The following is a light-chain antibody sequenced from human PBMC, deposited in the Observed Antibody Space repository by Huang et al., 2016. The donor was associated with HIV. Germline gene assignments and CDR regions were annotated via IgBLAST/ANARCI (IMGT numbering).Light chain of an antibody. J-gene: IGKJ1*01. Sequence: DIQMTQSQYSLSASVVDRVTITCRASQRISSYLNGYQQKSGKGPKVLIYAASSLQRGVHSRFSGSGSGTDFTLTISSLQPEDFATYYCQQSYSTPWTFGQGTKVEIK. V-gene: IGKV1-39*01. CDR2: AAS. CDR3: QQSYSTPWT. CDR1: QRISSY.